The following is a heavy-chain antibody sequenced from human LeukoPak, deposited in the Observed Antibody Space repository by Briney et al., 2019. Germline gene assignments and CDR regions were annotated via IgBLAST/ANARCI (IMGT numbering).Heavy chain of an antibody. CDR2: ISTYNGNT. Sequence: ASVKVACKASGDTFASYDMSWVRQAPGQGLEWMGWISTYNGNTNYAQKLQGRVTMTTDTSTSTAYMELRSLRSDDMALYYCARWFGELALDYWGQGTLVTVSS. V-gene: IGHV1-18*03. D-gene: IGHD3-10*01. CDR1: GDTFASYD. CDR3: ARWFGELALDY. J-gene: IGHJ4*02.